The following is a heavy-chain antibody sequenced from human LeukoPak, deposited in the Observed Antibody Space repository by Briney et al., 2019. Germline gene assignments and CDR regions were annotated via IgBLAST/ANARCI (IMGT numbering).Heavy chain of an antibody. Sequence: ASVKVSCKASVYTFTSYYMHWVRQAPVQGLEWMGIINPSGGSTSYAQKFQGRVTMTRDMSTSTVYMELSSLRSEDTAVYYCARERCSSTSCYNWFDPWGQGTLVTVSS. J-gene: IGHJ5*02. CDR3: ARERCSSTSCYNWFDP. V-gene: IGHV1-46*01. D-gene: IGHD2-2*01. CDR1: VYTFTSYY. CDR2: INPSGGST.